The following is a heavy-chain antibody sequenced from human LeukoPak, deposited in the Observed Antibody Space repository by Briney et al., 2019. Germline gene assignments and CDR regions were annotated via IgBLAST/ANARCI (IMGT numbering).Heavy chain of an antibody. CDR3: ARESIAVAGTLGYYYYYGMDV. J-gene: IGHJ6*02. V-gene: IGHV4-4*07. Sequence: PSETLSLTCTVSGGSISSYYWSWIRQPAGKGLEWIGRIYTSGSTNYNPSLKSRVTMSVDTSKNQFSLKLSSVTAADTAVYHCARESIAVAGTLGYYYYYGMDVWGQGTTVTVSS. D-gene: IGHD6-19*01. CDR1: GGSISSYY. CDR2: IYTSGST.